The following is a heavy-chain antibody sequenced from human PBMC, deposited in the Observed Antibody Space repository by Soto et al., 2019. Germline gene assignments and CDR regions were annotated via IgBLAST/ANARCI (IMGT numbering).Heavy chain of an antibody. CDR2: ISSSSSTI. CDR3: ARDGVIVVVPAAIPYYYMDV. Sequence: EVQLVESGGGLVQPGGSLRLSCAASGFTFSSYSMNWVRQAPGKGLEWVSYISSSSSTIYYADSVKGRFTISRDNAKNSLYLQMNSLRAEDTAVYYCARDGVIVVVPAAIPYYYMDVWGKGTTVTVSS. J-gene: IGHJ6*03. D-gene: IGHD2-2*01. CDR1: GFTFSSYS. V-gene: IGHV3-48*01.